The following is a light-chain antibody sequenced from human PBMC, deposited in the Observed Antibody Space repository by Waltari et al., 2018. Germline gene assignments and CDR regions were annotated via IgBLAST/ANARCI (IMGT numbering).Light chain of an antibody. Sequence: EIVLTQSPGTLSLAPGERATLSCRASPSVSSNYLTWYQQKPGQAPRLLIYDASSRATGIPDRFSGSGSGTDFTLTISRLEPEDFAVYYCQQYGSSPRTFGQGTKLEIK. CDR2: DAS. V-gene: IGKV3-20*01. J-gene: IGKJ2*01. CDR1: PSVSSNY. CDR3: QQYGSSPRT.